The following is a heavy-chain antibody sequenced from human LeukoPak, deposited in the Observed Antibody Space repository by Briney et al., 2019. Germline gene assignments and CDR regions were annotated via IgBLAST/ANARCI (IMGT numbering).Heavy chain of an antibody. V-gene: IGHV4-59*01. CDR2: IYYSGST. Sequence: SETLSLTCTVSGDSISSYYWSWIRQPPGKGLEWIGYIYYSGSTNYNPSLKSRVTISVDTSKNQFSLKLSSVTAADTAVYYCARDLEPYAFDIWGQGTMVTVSS. D-gene: IGHD1-1*01. J-gene: IGHJ3*02. CDR1: GDSISSYY. CDR3: ARDLEPYAFDI.